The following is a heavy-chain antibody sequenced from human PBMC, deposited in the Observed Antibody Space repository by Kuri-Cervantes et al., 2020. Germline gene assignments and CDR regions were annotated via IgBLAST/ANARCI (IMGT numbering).Heavy chain of an antibody. V-gene: IGHV3-30-3*01. Sequence: GGSLRLSCAASGFTFSSYAMHWVRQAPGKGLEWVAVISYDGSNKYYADSVKGRFTISRDNAKNSLYLQMNSLTSEDTAVYYCATDLRWELAGFSHWGQGTLVTVSS. J-gene: IGHJ4*02. CDR3: ATDLRWELAGFSH. D-gene: IGHD4-23*01. CDR2: ISYDGSNK. CDR1: GFTFSSYA.